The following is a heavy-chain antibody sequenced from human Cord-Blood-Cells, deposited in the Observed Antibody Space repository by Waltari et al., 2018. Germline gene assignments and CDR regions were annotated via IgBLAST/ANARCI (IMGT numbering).Heavy chain of an antibody. CDR1: GYTFTGYY. Sequence: QVQLVQSGAEVKKPGASVKVSCKASGYTFTGYYMHWVRLATGQGLEWMGWINPNSGGTNYAQKFQGRVTMTRDTSISTAYMELSRLRSDDTAVYYCARGRYDILTGYSYYFDYWGQGTLVTVSS. CDR3: ARGRYDILTGYSYYFDY. CDR2: INPNSGGT. D-gene: IGHD3-9*01. V-gene: IGHV1-2*02. J-gene: IGHJ4*02.